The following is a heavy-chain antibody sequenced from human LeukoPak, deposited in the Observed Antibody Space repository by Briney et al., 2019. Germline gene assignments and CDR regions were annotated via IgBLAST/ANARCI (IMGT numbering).Heavy chain of an antibody. V-gene: IGHV3-11*01. J-gene: IGHJ5*02. CDR3: ARIRFLEFENWFDP. CDR2: ISSSGSTI. D-gene: IGHD3-3*01. Sequence: GGSLRLSCAASGFTFSDYYMSWIRQAPGKGLEWVSYISSSGSTIYYADSVKGRFTISRDNAKNSLYLQMNSLRAEGTAVYYCARIRFLEFENWFDPWGQGTLVTVSS. CDR1: GFTFSDYY.